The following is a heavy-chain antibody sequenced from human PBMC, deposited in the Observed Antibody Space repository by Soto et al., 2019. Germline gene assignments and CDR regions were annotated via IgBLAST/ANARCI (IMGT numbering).Heavy chain of an antibody. V-gene: IGHV3-23*01. D-gene: IGHD3-3*01. J-gene: IGHJ1*01. CDR1: GFTFSSYA. Sequence: PGGSLRLSCAASGFTFSSYAMSWVRQAPGKGLEWVSAISGSGGRTYYADSVKGRFTISRDDSKNTLYLQMNSLRADDTAVYYCAKLTGYDFWSDYYTLEYFQHWGQGTLVTVSS. CDR2: ISGSGGRT. CDR3: AKLTGYDFWSDYYTLEYFQH.